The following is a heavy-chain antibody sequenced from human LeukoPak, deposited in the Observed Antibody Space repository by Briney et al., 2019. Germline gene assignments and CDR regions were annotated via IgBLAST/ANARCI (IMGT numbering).Heavy chain of an antibody. D-gene: IGHD3-10*01. Sequence: ASVKVSCKASGGTFSSYAISWVRQAPGQGLEWMGGIIPIFGTANYAQKFQGRVTITADESTSTAYMELSSLRSEDTAVYYCARLWFGELLISGAFDIWGQGTMVTVSS. CDR3: ARLWFGELLISGAFDI. J-gene: IGHJ3*02. CDR2: IIPIFGTA. V-gene: IGHV1-69*13. CDR1: GGTFSSYA.